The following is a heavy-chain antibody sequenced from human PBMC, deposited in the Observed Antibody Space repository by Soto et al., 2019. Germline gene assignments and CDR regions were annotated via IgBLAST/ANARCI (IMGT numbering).Heavy chain of an antibody. J-gene: IGHJ5*02. V-gene: IGHV4-31*03. CDR2: IYYSGST. D-gene: IGHD2-15*01. Sequence: QVQLQESGPGLVKPSQTLSLTCTVSGGSISSGGYYWSWIRQHPGKGLEWIGYIYYSGSTYYNPRLKSRVTLAVDTSKTQFSLKLRSVPAAATAVYYCARRGYCSGGSCEQGWFDPWGQGTLVIVSS. CDR3: ARRGYCSGGSCEQGWFDP. CDR1: GGSISSGGYY.